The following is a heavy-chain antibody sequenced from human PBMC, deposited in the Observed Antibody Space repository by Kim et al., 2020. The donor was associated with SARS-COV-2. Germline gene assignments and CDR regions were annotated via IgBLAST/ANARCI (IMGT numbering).Heavy chain of an antibody. D-gene: IGHD6-19*01. J-gene: IGHJ4*02. CDR3: ARDKYSSGWQFDY. V-gene: IGHV1-3*01. Sequence: YSQKFQGRVTITRDTSASTAYMELSSLRSEDTAVYYCARDKYSSGWQFDYWGQGTLVTVSS.